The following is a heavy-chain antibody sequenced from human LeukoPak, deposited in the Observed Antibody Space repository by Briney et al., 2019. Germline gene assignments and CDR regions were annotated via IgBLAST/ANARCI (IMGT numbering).Heavy chain of an antibody. V-gene: IGHV3-23*01. Sequence: PGGSLRLSCAASGFTFSSYAMSWVRQAPGKGLEWVSAISGSGGSTYYADSVEGRFTISRDNSKNTLYLQMNSLRAEDTAVYYCAKGLDGAVRGVSYYWGQGTLVTVSS. D-gene: IGHD3-10*01. J-gene: IGHJ4*02. CDR2: ISGSGGST. CDR1: GFTFSSYA. CDR3: AKGLDGAVRGVSYY.